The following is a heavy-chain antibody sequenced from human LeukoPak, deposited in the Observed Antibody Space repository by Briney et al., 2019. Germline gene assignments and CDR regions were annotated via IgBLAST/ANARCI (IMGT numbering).Heavy chain of an antibody. V-gene: IGHV3-23*01. D-gene: IGHD5-24*01. CDR1: GFTFSTYG. CDR2: ISPSGDIT. CDR3: ATLEINDY. Sequence: TGGSLRLSCAASGFTFSTYGMNWVRQAPGKGLEWVSGISPSGDITYYADSVKGRFTISRDNSKNTLYLQMNSLRAEDTAVYYCATLEINDYWGQGTLVTVSS. J-gene: IGHJ4*02.